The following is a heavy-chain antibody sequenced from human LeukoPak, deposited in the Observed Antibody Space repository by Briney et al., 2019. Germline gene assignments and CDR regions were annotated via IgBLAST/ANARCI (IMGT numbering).Heavy chain of an antibody. D-gene: IGHD4-11*01. Sequence: GGSLRLSFAASGFTFRNYGLHWVRQAPGKGLEWVSSISSSSSYIYYADSVKGRFTISRDNAKDSLYLQMNSLRAEDTAVYYCARAAGNYVFTSSDYWGQGTLVTVSS. J-gene: IGHJ4*02. V-gene: IGHV3-21*01. CDR2: ISSSSSYI. CDR3: ARAAGNYVFTSSDY. CDR1: GFTFRNYG.